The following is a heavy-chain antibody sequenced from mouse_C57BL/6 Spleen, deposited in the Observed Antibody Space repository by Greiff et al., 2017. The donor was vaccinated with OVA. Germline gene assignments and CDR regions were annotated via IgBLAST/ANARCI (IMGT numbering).Heavy chain of an antibody. CDR1: GYTFTSYW. CDR2: INPSNGGT. J-gene: IGHJ4*01. V-gene: IGHV1-53*01. D-gene: IGHD2-1*01. Sequence: QVQLQQPGTELVKPGASVKLSCKASGYTFTSYWMHWVKQRPGQGLEWIGNINPSNGGTNYNEKFKSKATLTVDKSSSTAYMQLSSLTSEDSAVYYCARSDVRLIYYGNYVRAMDYWGQGTSVTVSS. CDR3: ARSDVRLIYYGNYVRAMDY.